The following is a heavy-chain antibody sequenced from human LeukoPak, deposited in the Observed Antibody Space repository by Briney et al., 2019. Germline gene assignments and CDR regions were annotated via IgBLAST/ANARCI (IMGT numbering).Heavy chain of an antibody. CDR1: GGSFSSYY. V-gene: IGHV4-34*01. D-gene: IGHD2-21*02. CDR3: AREIGDKVTPGYYMDG. Sequence: PSETLSLTCAVYGGSFSSYYWSWIRQPPGKGLEWIGEIHHSGSINSNPSLKSRVTISLDTSKNQFSLKLSDVTAADTAVFYCAREIGDKVTPGYYMDGWGKGTKVTDCS. J-gene: IGHJ6*03. CDR2: IHHSGSI.